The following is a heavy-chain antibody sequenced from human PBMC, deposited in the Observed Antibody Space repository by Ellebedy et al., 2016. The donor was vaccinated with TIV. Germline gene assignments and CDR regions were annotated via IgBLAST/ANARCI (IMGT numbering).Heavy chain of an antibody. CDR3: AVGSVLAAAGPTARFDP. D-gene: IGHD6-13*01. V-gene: IGHV1-18*01. Sequence: ASVKVSCKASGYTFPNYGITWVRQAPGQGLEWMGWISAYNGNTNYAQKLQGRVTITRDTSASTAYMELSSLRSEDTAVYYCAVGSVLAAAGPTARFDPWGQGTLVTVSS. CDR1: GYTFPNYG. J-gene: IGHJ5*02. CDR2: ISAYNGNT.